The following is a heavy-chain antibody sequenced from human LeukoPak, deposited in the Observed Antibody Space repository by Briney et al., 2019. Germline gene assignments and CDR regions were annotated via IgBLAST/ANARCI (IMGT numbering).Heavy chain of an antibody. Sequence: GGSLRLSCAASGFTFSSYAMHWVRQAPGKGLEWVAVISYDGSNDNYADSVKGRFTSSRDNSKNTLYLQMNSLRVEDTAVYYCIVVIVAPFDYWGQGTLVTVSS. CDR3: IVVIVAPFDY. V-gene: IGHV3-30-3*01. D-gene: IGHD2-15*01. J-gene: IGHJ4*02. CDR2: ISYDGSND. CDR1: GFTFSSYA.